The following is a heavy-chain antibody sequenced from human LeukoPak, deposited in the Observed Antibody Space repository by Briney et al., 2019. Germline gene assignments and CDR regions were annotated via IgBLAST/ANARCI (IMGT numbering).Heavy chain of an antibody. D-gene: IGHD6-13*01. J-gene: IGHJ4*02. Sequence: PSETLSLTCTVSGGSISSYYWSWIRQPPGKGLEWIGYIYYSGSTNYNPSLKSRVTISVDTSKNQFSLKLSSVTAADTAVYYCAREERSSWFFDYWGQGTLDTVSS. V-gene: IGHV4-59*01. CDR2: IYYSGST. CDR3: AREERSSWFFDY. CDR1: GGSISSYY.